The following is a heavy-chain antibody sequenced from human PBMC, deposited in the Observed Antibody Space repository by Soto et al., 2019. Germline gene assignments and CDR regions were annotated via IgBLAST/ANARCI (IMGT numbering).Heavy chain of an antibody. Sequence: WASVKVSCKASGGTFSSYAISWVRQAPGQGLEWMGGIIPIFGTANYAQKFQGRVTITADESTSTAYMELSSLRSEDTAVYYCARVGFVGYYDYWGQGTLVTVSS. CDR2: IIPIFGTA. V-gene: IGHV1-69*13. CDR3: ARVGFVGYYDY. D-gene: IGHD3-22*01. CDR1: GGTFSSYA. J-gene: IGHJ4*02.